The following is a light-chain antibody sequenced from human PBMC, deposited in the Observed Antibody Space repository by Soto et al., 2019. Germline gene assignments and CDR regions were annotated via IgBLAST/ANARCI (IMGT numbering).Light chain of an antibody. Sequence: QSVLTQPASVSGSPGQSITISRTGTSSVVGSYNLVSWYQQHPGKAPKLMIYEGSKRPSGASNRFSGSKSGNTASLTISGLQAEDEADYYCCSYAGSSTSPYVFGTGTKVTVL. J-gene: IGLJ1*01. CDR3: CSYAGSSTSPYV. V-gene: IGLV2-23*01. CDR2: EGS. CDR1: SSVVGSYNL.